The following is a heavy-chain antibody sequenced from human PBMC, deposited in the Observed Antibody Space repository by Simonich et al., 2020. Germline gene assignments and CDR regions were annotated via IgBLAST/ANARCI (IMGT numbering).Heavy chain of an antibody. Sequence: QVQLVQSGAEVKKPGASVKVSCKASGYTFTGYYMHWVRQAPGQGLELMGWINPNSGGTNYAQKCQGRVTMTRDTSISTAYMELSRLRSDDTAVYYCARDRAARYYYYYYMDVWGKGTTVTVSS. J-gene: IGHJ6*03. D-gene: IGHD6-6*01. CDR3: ARDRAARYYYYYYMDV. CDR1: GYTFTGYY. CDR2: INPNSGGT. V-gene: IGHV1-2*02.